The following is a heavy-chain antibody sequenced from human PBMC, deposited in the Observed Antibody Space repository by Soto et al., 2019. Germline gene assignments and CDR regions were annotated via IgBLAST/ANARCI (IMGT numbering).Heavy chain of an antibody. J-gene: IGHJ4*02. CDR3: VKVAREQWLVTDDY. CDR1: GYTFTGYG. D-gene: IGHD6-19*01. CDR2: ISVNNGKT. V-gene: IGHV1-18*04. Sequence: QVQLVQSGVEVKKPGASVNVSCKASGYTFTGYGICWVRQAPGQGLEWMGWISVNNGKTNYAQKFQGRVTMTTDTSTSTAYMDLRRLRADDTAVYYCVKVAREQWLVTDDYWGQGTLVFVSS.